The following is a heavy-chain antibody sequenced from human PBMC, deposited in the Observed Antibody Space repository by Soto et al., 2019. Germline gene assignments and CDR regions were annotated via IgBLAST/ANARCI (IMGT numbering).Heavy chain of an antibody. V-gene: IGHV4-4*07. D-gene: IGHD1-26*01. J-gene: IGHJ5*02. Sequence: SETLSLTCTVSGGSFSSYYWSWIRQPAGKGLEWIGRIYTSGSTNYNPSLKSRVTMSVDTSKNQFSLKLSSVTAADTAVYYCARASIVGATSWFDPWGQGTLVTVSS. CDR3: ARASIVGATSWFDP. CDR1: GGSFSSYY. CDR2: IYTSGST.